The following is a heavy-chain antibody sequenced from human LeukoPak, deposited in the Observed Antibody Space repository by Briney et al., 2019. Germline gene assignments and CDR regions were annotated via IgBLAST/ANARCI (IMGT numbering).Heavy chain of an antibody. CDR1: GYTFTSYG. Sequence: ASVKVSCKASGYTFTSYGISWVRQAPGQGLEWMGWISAYNGNTNHAQKLQGRVTMTTDTSTSTAYMELRSLRSDDTAVYYCARDIGHYDFWSGYASRNYYGMDVWGQGTTVTVSS. CDR3: ARDIGHYDFWSGYASRNYYGMDV. V-gene: IGHV1-18*01. CDR2: ISAYNGNT. D-gene: IGHD3-3*01. J-gene: IGHJ6*02.